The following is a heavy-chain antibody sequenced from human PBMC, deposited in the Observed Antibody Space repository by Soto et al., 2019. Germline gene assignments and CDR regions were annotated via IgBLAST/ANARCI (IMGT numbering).Heavy chain of an antibody. CDR3: ASRDPGTSVDY. V-gene: IGHV4-4*02. CDR2: IYRTGST. Sequence: PSETLSLTCAVSGGSFTSNNWWTWVRQPPGQGLEWIGEIYRTGSTNYNPSLKSRVTISLDKSENQFSLKVTSLAAADTAVYYCASRDPGTSVDYWGQGTLVTVSS. CDR1: GGSFTSNNW. D-gene: IGHD1-7*01. J-gene: IGHJ4*02.